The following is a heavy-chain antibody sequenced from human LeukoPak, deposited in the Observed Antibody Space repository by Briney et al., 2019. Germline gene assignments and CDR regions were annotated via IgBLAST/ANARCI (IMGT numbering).Heavy chain of an antibody. CDR1: GLIFHNYA. D-gene: IGHD4-17*01. J-gene: IGHJ3*01. Sequence: GGSLRLSCAASGLIFHNYALFWIRLAPGKGPEWVSAVLGGGGTFYADAVKGRFTISRDNSKNTLYLQMNSLRAEDTATYYCGQDPNGNYIGAFDFWGRGTMVTVSS. V-gene: IGHV3-23*01. CDR2: VLGGGGT. CDR3: GQDPNGNYIGAFDF.